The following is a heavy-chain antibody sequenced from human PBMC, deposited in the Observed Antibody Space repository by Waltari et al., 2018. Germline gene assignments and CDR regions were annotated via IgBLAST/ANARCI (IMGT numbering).Heavy chain of an antibody. D-gene: IGHD3-10*01. J-gene: IGHJ4*02. V-gene: IGHV1-8*01. CDR3: ARGYPFSFYGSGTYYNVYDY. CDR1: GYTFTSYA. Sequence: QVQLVQSGAEVTKPGASVKVSCRASGYTFTSYAINWVRQATGQGLEWMGWMNPNSGNTDYAQKFQGRVTMTRNTSISTAYMELSSLRSEDTAVYYCARGYPFSFYGSGTYYNVYDYWGQGTLVTVSS. CDR2: MNPNSGNT.